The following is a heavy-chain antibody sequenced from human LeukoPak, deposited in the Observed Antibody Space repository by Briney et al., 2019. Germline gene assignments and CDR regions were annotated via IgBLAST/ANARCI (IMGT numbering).Heavy chain of an antibody. J-gene: IGHJ4*02. CDR2: MNPNSGNT. D-gene: IGHD6-19*01. Sequence: ASVKVSCKASGYTFTGYYMHWVRQAPGQGLEWMGWMNPNSGNTGYAQKFQGRVTMTRNTSISTAYMELSSLRSEDTAVYYCARASSGWYPTKPPGYWGQGTLVTVSS. V-gene: IGHV1-8*02. CDR1: GYTFTGYY. CDR3: ARASSGWYPTKPPGY.